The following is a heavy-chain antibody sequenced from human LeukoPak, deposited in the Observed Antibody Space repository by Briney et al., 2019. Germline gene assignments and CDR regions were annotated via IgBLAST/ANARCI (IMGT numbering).Heavy chain of an antibody. CDR1: AGSISSSSYY. J-gene: IGHJ4*02. Sequence: PSETLSLTCTVSAGSISSSSYYWGWIRQPPRTRLAWIGSIYYSGSTYYNPSLKSRVTISVDTSKNQFSLKLSSVTAADTAVYYCARLLYCSSTSCLYSFDYWGQGTLVTVSS. CDR2: IYYSGST. V-gene: IGHV4-39*01. D-gene: IGHD2-2*01. CDR3: ARLLYCSSTSCLYSFDY.